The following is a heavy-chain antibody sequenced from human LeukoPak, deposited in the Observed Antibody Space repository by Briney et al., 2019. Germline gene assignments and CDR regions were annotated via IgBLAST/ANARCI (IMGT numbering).Heavy chain of an antibody. CDR3: ARHQRIERMRYFDL. CDR1: GYRFNTYW. D-gene: IGHD1-1*01. CDR2: IYPADSST. V-gene: IGHV5-51*02. Sequence: GEPLKISSKGSGYRFNTYWSAWVRRMAARGLEGRGLIYPADSSTRYRSSFQGQLTISAAKSINTTYLQWRSLKASDTAMYYCARHQRIERMRYFDLWGRGTLVTVSS. J-gene: IGHJ2*01.